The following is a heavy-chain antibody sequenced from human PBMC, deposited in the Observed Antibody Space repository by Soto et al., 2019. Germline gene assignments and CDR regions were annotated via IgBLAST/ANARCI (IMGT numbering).Heavy chain of an antibody. V-gene: IGHV3-23*01. CDR2: IRGDGGQT. J-gene: IGHJ4*02. D-gene: IGHD3-9*01. CDR3: ARDVGLDSDDFFAY. Sequence: VGSLRLSCTASGFTFSSYGMGWVRQAPGKGLQWVSTIRGDGGQTHCTDSVKGRFSISRDNSKNTVYLQMDSLRAEDTAMYFCARDVGLDSDDFFAYWGQGTQVTVSS. CDR1: GFTFSSYG.